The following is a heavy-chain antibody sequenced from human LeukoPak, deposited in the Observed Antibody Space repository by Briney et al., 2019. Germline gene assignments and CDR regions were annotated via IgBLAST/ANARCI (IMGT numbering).Heavy chain of an antibody. J-gene: IGHJ4*02. D-gene: IGHD5-12*01. V-gene: IGHV1-69*06. CDR3: ARAVLGDSGSADY. CDR1: GGTFSSYA. Sequence: GSSVKVSCKASGGTFSSYAISWVRQAPGQGLEWMGGIIPIFGTANYAQKFQGRVTITADKSTSTAYMELGSLRSEDTAVYYCARAVLGDSGSADYWGQGTLVTVSS. CDR2: IIPIFGTA.